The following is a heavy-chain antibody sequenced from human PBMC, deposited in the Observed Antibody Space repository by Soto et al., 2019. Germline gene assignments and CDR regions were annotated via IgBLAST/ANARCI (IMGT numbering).Heavy chain of an antibody. CDR3: ARMGGAMVRGVINWFDP. J-gene: IGHJ5*02. D-gene: IGHD3-10*01. CDR1: GGSISSYY. Sequence: SETLSLTCTVSGGSISSYYWSWIRQPPGKGLEWIGYIYYSGSTNYNPSLKSRVTISVDTSKNQFSLKLSSVTAADTAVYYCARMGGAMVRGVINWFDPWGQGTLVTVSS. V-gene: IGHV4-59*08. CDR2: IYYSGST.